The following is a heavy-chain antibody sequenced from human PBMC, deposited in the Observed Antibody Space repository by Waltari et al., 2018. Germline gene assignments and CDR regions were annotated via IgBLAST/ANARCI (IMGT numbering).Heavy chain of an antibody. J-gene: IGHJ4*02. CDR1: GYTFTGYY. Sequence: QVQLVQSGAEVKKPGASVKVSCKASGYTFTGYYMPGVRQAPGQGLEWMGWINPNSGGTNYAQKFQGRVTMTRDTSISTAYMELSRLRSDDTAVYYCARAPGEAVAGIFDYWGQGTLVTVSS. V-gene: IGHV1-2*02. CDR3: ARAPGEAVAGIFDY. D-gene: IGHD6-19*01. CDR2: INPNSGGT.